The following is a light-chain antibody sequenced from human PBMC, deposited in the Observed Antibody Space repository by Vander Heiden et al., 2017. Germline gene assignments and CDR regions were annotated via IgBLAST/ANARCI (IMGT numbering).Light chain of an antibody. CDR3: QKYDNLPIT. CDR2: DAS. CDR1: QDISNY. Sequence: IQLTQSPSSLSASVGDRVTITCQASQDISNYLNWYQQKPGKAPKLLIYDASNLETGITSRFSGSGSGTDFTFTISSLQPEDIATYYCQKYDNLPITFGQGTRLEIK. V-gene: IGKV1-33*01. J-gene: IGKJ5*01.